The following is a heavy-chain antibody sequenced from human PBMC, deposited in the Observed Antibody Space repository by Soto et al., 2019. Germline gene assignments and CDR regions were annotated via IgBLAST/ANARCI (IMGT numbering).Heavy chain of an antibody. CDR1: GASMTSFY. CDR2: VHHSGST. CDR3: ASLAHETLTGYSYYYHYIDV. V-gene: IGHV4-59*08. D-gene: IGHD3-9*01. Sequence: SETLSLTCAVSGASMTSFYWSWIRRPPGKGLEWIGYVHHSGSTDYNPSLESRATISTDTSNNHFSLRLSSVTAADTAVYYCASLAHETLTGYSYYYHYIDVWGKGTTVTVSS. J-gene: IGHJ6*03.